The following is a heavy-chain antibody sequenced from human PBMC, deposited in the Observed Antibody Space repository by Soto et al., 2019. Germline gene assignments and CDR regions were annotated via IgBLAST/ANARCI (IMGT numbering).Heavy chain of an antibody. CDR3: AKDSRPILLWFGEFFY. Sequence: GGSLRLSCAASGFTFSSYAMSWVRQAPGKGLEWVSAISGSGSSSTYYADSVKGRFTISRDNSKNTLYLQMNSLRAEDTAVYYCAKDSRPILLWFGEFFYWGQGTLVTVSS. J-gene: IGHJ4*02. D-gene: IGHD3-10*01. CDR1: GFTFSSYA. V-gene: IGHV3-23*01. CDR2: ISGSGSSST.